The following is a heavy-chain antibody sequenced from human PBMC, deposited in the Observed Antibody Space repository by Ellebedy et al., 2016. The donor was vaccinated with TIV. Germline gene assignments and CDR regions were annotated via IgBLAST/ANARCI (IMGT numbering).Heavy chain of an antibody. CDR1: GLTFKSYD. Sequence: GGSLRLSXAASGLTFKSYDMHWVRQVPGKGLEWVAVISSDGGRKHYADSVKGRFTISRDNSKNTLFLQMNSLRPEDAAVFYCAKEKRYCSSANCPLGYWGQGNLVTVSS. D-gene: IGHD2-2*01. CDR3: AKEKRYCSSANCPLGY. J-gene: IGHJ4*02. CDR2: ISSDGGRK. V-gene: IGHV3-30*18.